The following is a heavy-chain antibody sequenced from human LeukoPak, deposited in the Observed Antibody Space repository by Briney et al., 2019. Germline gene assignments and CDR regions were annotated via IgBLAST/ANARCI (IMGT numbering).Heavy chain of an antibody. CDR2: ISGSGGST. V-gene: IGHV3-23*01. J-gene: IGHJ4*02. CDR3: ARDRGAVDFWSGYYTLDYFDY. D-gene: IGHD3-3*01. Sequence: GGSLRLSCAASGFTFSSYAMSWVRQAPGKGLEWVSAISGSGGSTYYADSVKGRFTISRDNAKNSLYLQMNSLRAEDTAVYYCARDRGAVDFWSGYYTLDYFDYWGQGTLVTVSS. CDR1: GFTFSSYA.